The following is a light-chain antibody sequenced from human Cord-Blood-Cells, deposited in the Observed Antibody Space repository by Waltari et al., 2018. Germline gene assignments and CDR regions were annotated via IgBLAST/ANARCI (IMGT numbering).Light chain of an antibody. J-gene: IGKJ3*01. CDR1: HGISSY. V-gene: IGKV1-8*01. Sequence: IRMTKSPSPFSASTGNRVTITCRASHGISSYLAWYQQKPGKAPKLLIYATSTLHSGVPSRFSGRGSGTDFTLTISCLQSEDFATYCCQQYYSYPPAFGPGTKVDIK. CDR2: ATS. CDR3: QQYYSYPPA.